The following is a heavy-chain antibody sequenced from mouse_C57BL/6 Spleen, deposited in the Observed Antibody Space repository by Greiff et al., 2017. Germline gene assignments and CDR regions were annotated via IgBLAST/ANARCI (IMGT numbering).Heavy chain of an antibody. V-gene: IGHV5-6*01. CDR1: GFTFSSYG. Sequence: EVQVVESGGDLVKPGGSLKLSCAASGFTFSSYGMSWVRQTPDKRLEWVATISSGGSYTYYPDSVKGRFTISRDNAKNTLYLQMSSLKSEDTAMYYCARQVNWEFAYWGQGTLVTVSA. CDR2: ISSGGSYT. CDR3: ARQVNWEFAY. D-gene: IGHD4-1*01. J-gene: IGHJ3*01.